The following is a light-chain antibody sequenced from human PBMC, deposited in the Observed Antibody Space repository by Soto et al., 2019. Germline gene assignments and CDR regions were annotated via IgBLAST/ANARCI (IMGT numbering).Light chain of an antibody. V-gene: IGKV3-15*01. Sequence: EIVMTQSPATLSVSPGERATLSCRASQSVRSNLAWYQQKPGQAPRLLIYGASTRATGFPDRFSGSGSGTDFTLTITSLQSEDFAVYYCQQYNRWPLTFGQGTKVDIK. J-gene: IGKJ1*01. CDR1: QSVRSN. CDR2: GAS. CDR3: QQYNRWPLT.